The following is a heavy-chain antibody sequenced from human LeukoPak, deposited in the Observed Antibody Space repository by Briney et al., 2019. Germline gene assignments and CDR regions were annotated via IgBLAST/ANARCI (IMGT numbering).Heavy chain of an antibody. Sequence: GGSLRLSCAASGFTVSSNYMSWVRQAPGKGLEWVSVIYSGGSTYYADSVKGRFTISRDNSKNTLYLQMNSLRAEDTAVYYCAKAEGYPGHYYYGMDVWGQGTTVTVSS. CDR3: AKAEGYPGHYYYGMDV. J-gene: IGHJ6*02. CDR2: IYSGGST. CDR1: GFTVSSNY. D-gene: IGHD3-16*02. V-gene: IGHV3-66*01.